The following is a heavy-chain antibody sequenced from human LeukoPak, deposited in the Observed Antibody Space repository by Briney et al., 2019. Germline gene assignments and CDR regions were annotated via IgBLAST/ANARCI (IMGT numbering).Heavy chain of an antibody. CDR1: GFTFSSYA. CDR2: ISGSGGST. CDR3: AKGRYSGSYFRACPDY. V-gene: IGHV3-23*01. Sequence: GGSLRLSCAASGFTFSSYAVSWVRQAPGKGLEWVSAISGSGGSTYYADSVKGRFTISRDNSKNTLYLQMNSLRAEDTAVYYCAKGRYSGSYFRACPDYWGQGTLVTVSS. D-gene: IGHD1-26*01. J-gene: IGHJ4*02.